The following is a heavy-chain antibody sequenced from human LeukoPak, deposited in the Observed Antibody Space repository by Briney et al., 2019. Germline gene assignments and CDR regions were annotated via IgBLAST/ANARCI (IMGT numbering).Heavy chain of an antibody. Sequence: GGSLRLSCAASGFAFSNYAMYWVRQAPGKGLEWVSAVSGRDDSTYYADSVKGRFTISRDTSKNTLYLQMNSLRAEDTAVYYCAKWGDYDILTGYYDPDYWGQGTLVTVSS. D-gene: IGHD3-9*01. CDR3: AKWGDYDILTGYYDPDY. CDR2: VSGRDDST. J-gene: IGHJ4*02. CDR1: GFAFSNYA. V-gene: IGHV3-23*01.